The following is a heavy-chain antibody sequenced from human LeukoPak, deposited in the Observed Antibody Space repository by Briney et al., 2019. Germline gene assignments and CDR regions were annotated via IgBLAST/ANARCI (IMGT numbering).Heavy chain of an antibody. CDR1: GFPFSTYW. J-gene: IGHJ5*02. Sequence: QLGGSLRLSCAASGFPFSTYWMHWVRQVAGKGLVWVSRIINDGSGTRYADFVRGRFTISRDNAKNTLYLQMNSLTIDDTAVYYCGRVQSPHVGAIDLWGQGTLVTVSS. V-gene: IGHV3-74*01. CDR2: IINDGSGT. CDR3: GRVQSPHVGAIDL. D-gene: IGHD1-26*01.